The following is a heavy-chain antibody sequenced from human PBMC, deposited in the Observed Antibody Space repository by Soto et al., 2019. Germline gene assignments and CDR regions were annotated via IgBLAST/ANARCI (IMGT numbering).Heavy chain of an antibody. Sequence: QVQLQQWGAGLLKPSETLSLTCVVYGGSFSGYYWTWLRQAPGKGLEWIGEINHSGGTSCNSSLKSRDPISVDTSKNQFALLLYSVTAAAPAVYYCARDRQYYHFWSGYQNEGPYDMDVWGQGTKVTVSS. CDR3: ARDRQYYHFWSGYQNEGPYDMDV. CDR1: GGSFSGYY. J-gene: IGHJ6*02. V-gene: IGHV4-34*02. CDR2: INHSGGT. D-gene: IGHD3-3*02.